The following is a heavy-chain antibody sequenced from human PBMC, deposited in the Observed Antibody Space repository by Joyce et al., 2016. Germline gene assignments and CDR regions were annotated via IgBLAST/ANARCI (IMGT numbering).Heavy chain of an antibody. Sequence: EVQLVESGGGLVQTGGSLRLSCAASGFTFSRNWMHWVRQAPGKGLVWVSHINSDGTMITYADSVKGRFTISRDNAKNTLYLQMSGLRSEDTAMYYCARSTEVWGQGTLVTVSS. CDR2: INSDGTMI. J-gene: IGHJ4*02. CDR3: ARSTEV. V-gene: IGHV3-74*01. CDR1: GFTFSRNW.